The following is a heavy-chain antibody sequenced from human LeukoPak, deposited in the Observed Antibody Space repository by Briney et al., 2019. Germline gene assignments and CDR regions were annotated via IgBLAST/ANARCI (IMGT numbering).Heavy chain of an antibody. CDR2: ISYDGSNK. V-gene: IGHV3-30-3*01. J-gene: IGHJ4*02. CDR1: GFTLSSYA. CDR3: ATSSYSSGYDY. Sequence: GGSLRLSCAASGFTLSSYAMHWVRQAPGKGLEWVAVISYDGSNKYYADSVKGRFTISRDNSKNTLYLQMNSLRAEDTAVYYCATSSYSSGYDYWGQGTLVTVSS. D-gene: IGHD6-19*01.